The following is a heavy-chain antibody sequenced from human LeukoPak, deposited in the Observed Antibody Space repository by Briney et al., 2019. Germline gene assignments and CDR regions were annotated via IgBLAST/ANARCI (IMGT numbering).Heavy chain of an antibody. CDR3: AKVDSGSYVLMAPDY. J-gene: IGHJ4*02. Sequence: PGGSLRLSCAASGFTFSNYGMHWVRQAPGKGLEWVAFIQYDGSNKYSADSVKGRFTISGDNSKNTLYLQMNSLRAEDTAVYYCAKVDSGSYVLMAPDYWGQGTLVTVSS. V-gene: IGHV3-30*02. D-gene: IGHD1-26*01. CDR1: GFTFSNYG. CDR2: IQYDGSNK.